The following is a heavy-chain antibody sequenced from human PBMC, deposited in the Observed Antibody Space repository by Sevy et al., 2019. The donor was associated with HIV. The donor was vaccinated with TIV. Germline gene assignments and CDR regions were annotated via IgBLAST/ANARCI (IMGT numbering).Heavy chain of an antibody. V-gene: IGHV3-7*03. Sequence: GGSVRLSCTASGFSFNMYWMSWVRQAPGQGLEWVAHIKRDGSEKYYVDSVRGRFTISRDNAKNSLYLQMNSLRAEDTAVYYCARDCSSTSCLWGLDVWGQGTTVTVSS. CDR3: ARDCSSTSCLWGLDV. J-gene: IGHJ6*02. D-gene: IGHD2-2*01. CDR2: IKRDGSEK. CDR1: GFSFNMYW.